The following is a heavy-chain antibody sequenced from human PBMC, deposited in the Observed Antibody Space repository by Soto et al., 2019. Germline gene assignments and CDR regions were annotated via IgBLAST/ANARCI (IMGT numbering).Heavy chain of an antibody. V-gene: IGHV1-69*02. CDR2: IIPILGIA. CDR3: ARTTYYYDSSGYPLGKGYYGMDV. D-gene: IGHD3-22*01. J-gene: IGHJ6*02. CDR1: GGTFSSYT. Sequence: QVQLVQSGAEVKKPGSSVKVSCKASGGTFSSYTISWVRQAPGQGLEWMGRIIPILGIANYAQKFQGRVTITADKSTSTGYMELSSLRSEDTAVYYCARTTYYYDSSGYPLGKGYYGMDVWGQGTTVTVSS.